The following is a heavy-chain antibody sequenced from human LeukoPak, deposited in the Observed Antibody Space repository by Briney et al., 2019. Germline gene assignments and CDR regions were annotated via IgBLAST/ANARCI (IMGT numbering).Heavy chain of an antibody. J-gene: IGHJ3*02. CDR3: AKSRIAAIDNAFDM. D-gene: IGHD6-13*01. V-gene: IGHV3-23*01. Sequence: GGSLRLSCAASGFTFNKYRMTWLRQAPEKGLEWVSGISSCCGATHYADSVKTRFTIPRDNSKNKVFLQMSSLRVEDTAIYFCAKSRIAAIDNAFDMWGQGTMVT. CDR2: ISSCCGAT. CDR1: GFTFNKYR.